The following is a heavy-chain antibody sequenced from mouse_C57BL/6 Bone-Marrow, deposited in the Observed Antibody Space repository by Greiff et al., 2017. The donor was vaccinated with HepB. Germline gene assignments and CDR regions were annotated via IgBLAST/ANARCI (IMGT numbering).Heavy chain of an antibody. V-gene: IGHV1-55*01. Sequence: VQLQQPGAELVKPGASVKMSCKASGYTFTSYWITWVKQRPGQGLEWIGDIYPGSGSTKYNEKFKSKATLTVDTSSSTAYMQLSSLTSEDSAVYYCARRLYGSSPYYYAMDYWGQGTSVTVSS. J-gene: IGHJ4*01. CDR2: IYPGSGST. D-gene: IGHD1-1*01. CDR3: ARRLYGSSPYYYAMDY. CDR1: GYTFTSYW.